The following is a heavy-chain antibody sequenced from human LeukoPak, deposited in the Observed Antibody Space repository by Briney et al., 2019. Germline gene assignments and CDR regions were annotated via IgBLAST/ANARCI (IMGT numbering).Heavy chain of an antibody. CDR3: ARINRDLAYFDY. V-gene: IGHV2-70*11. Sequence: SGPTLVNPTQTLTLTCTFSGFSLTTSGMSVSWIRQPPGRALEWLARIDWDDDKYYTTSLKTRLTGSKDTSKNQVVLTMTNMDPVDTATYYCARINRDLAYFDYWGQGTLVTVSS. CDR1: GFSLTTSGMS. J-gene: IGHJ4*02. CDR2: IDWDDDK. D-gene: IGHD5-24*01.